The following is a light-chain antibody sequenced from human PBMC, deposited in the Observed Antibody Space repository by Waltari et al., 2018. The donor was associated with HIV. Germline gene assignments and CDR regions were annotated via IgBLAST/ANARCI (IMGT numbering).Light chain of an antibody. Sequence: QSVLTQPPSASGTPGQRVTISCSGRRSNIGSNPVSWYQQLPGTAPKLLISDNNQRPSGVPDRFSGSKSGTSASLANSGLQSEDEGDYYCAAWDDSLDGLFGGGTKLTV. CDR2: DNN. CDR3: AAWDDSLDGL. CDR1: RSNIGSNP. J-gene: IGLJ2*01. V-gene: IGLV1-44*01.